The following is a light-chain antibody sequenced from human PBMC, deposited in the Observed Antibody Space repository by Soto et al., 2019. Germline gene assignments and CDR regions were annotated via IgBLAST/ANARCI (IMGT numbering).Light chain of an antibody. CDR3: LSYDSSLSVFYV. V-gene: IGLV1-40*01. CDR1: SSNIGAGYD. J-gene: IGLJ1*01. Sequence: QSVLTQPPSVSGAPGQRVTISCTGSSSNIGAGYDVHWYQQLPGTAPKLLIYGNSNRPSGVPDRFSGSKSGTSASLAITGLQAEDEADYYCLSYDSSLSVFYVFGTGTKLTVL. CDR2: GNS.